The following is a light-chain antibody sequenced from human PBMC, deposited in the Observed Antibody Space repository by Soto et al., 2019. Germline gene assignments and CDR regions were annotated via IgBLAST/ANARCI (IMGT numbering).Light chain of an antibody. CDR3: QQYGSSLFT. J-gene: IGKJ3*01. CDR2: GAS. Sequence: EIVLTQSPDTLSLSPGERATLSCRASQRVSGSYLAWYQQKPGQSPRLLIQGASTRSTGIPDRFSGSGSGTDFTLTISRLEPEDAAVYYCQQYGSSLFTFGPGTKVDFK. CDR1: QRVSGSY. V-gene: IGKV3-20*01.